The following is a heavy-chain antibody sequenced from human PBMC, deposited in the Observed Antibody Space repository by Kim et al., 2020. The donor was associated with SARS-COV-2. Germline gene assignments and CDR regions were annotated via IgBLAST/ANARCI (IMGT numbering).Heavy chain of an antibody. Sequence: QTPGKGLEWMAFIRYDGARNHYADAVRGRFNSSRDNANNTLYLELNNVRVEETAIYYCARDRAYNGFDVWGLGTTVIVS. CDR2: IRYDGARN. V-gene: IGHV3-30*02. CDR3: ARDRAYNGFDV. J-gene: IGHJ6*02.